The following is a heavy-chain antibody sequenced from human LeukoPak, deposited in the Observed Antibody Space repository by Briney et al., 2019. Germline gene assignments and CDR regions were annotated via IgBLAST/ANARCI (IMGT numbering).Heavy chain of an antibody. CDR2: ISAYNGNT. J-gene: IGHJ4*02. Sequence: ASVTVSCKASGYTFTSYGISWVRQAPGQGLEWMGWISAYNGNTNYAQKLQGRVTMTTDTSTSTAYMELRSLRSDDTAVYYCARARRGYYYDSSGYYYFDYWGQGTLVTVSS. D-gene: IGHD3-22*01. CDR3: ARARRGYYYDSSGYYYFDY. V-gene: IGHV1-18*01. CDR1: GYTFTSYG.